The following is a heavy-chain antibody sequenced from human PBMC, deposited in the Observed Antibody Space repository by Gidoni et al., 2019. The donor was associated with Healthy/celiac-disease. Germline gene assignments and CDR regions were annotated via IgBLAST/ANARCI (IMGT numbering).Heavy chain of an antibody. V-gene: IGHV3-30-3*01. CDR2: ISYDGSNK. Sequence: QVQLVESGGGVVQPGRSLRLSCAASGFTFSSYAMHWVRQAPGKGLEWVAVISYDGSNKYYADSVKGRFIISRDNSKNTLYLQMNSLRAEDTAVYYCARDPPDGPGDYWGQGTLVTVSS. CDR3: ARDPPDGPGDY. J-gene: IGHJ4*02. CDR1: GFTFSSYA.